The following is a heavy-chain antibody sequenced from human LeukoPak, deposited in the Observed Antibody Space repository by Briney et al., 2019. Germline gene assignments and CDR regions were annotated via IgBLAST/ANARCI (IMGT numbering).Heavy chain of an antibody. CDR3: ARELISGDNYYFDY. D-gene: IGHD7-27*01. J-gene: IGHJ4*02. CDR2: INPNSGGT. V-gene: IGHV1-2*02. Sequence: ASVKVSCKASGYTFTGYYMHWVRQAPGQGLEWMGWINPNSGGTDHAQKFQGRVTMTRDTSIITAYMELSRLRSDDTAMYYCARELISGDNYYFDYWGQGALVTVSS. CDR1: GYTFTGYY.